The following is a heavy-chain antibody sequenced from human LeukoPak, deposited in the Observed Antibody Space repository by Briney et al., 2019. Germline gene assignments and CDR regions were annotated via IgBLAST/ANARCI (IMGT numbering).Heavy chain of an antibody. V-gene: IGHV3-30*02. D-gene: IGHD5-18*01. CDR1: GFTFSSYG. CDR2: IRNDGSKK. CDR3: AKGSGSSLDIDY. J-gene: IGHJ4*02. Sequence: PGRSLRLSCAASGFTFSSYGMHWVRQAPGKGLEWVAFIRNDGSKKYYADSVKGRFTISRDNSKNTLYLQMNSLRAEDTAVYYCAKGSGSSLDIDYWGQGTLVTVSS.